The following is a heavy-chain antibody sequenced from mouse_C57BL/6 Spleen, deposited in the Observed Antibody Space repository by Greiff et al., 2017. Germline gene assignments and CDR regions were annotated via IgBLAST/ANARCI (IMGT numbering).Heavy chain of an antibody. D-gene: IGHD5-5*01. Sequence: QVQLQQSGAELARPGASVKLSCKASGYTFTSYGLSWVKQRTGQGLEWIGEIYPRSGNTYYNEKFKGKATLTADKSSSTAYMELRSLTSADSAVYVGARRGTDYPAWFAYWGQGTLVTVAA. CDR2: IYPRSGNT. CDR1: GYTFTSYG. J-gene: IGHJ3*01. CDR3: ARRGTDYPAWFAY. V-gene: IGHV1-81*01.